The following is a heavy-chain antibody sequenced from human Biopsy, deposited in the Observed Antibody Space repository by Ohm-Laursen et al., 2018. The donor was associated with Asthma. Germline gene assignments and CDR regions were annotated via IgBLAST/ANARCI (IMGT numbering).Heavy chain of an antibody. CDR3: ARGTKRAGPRLVFYWVRTDYYDGLDV. J-gene: IGHJ6*02. CDR2: MNPNSGNT. CDR1: GYTFTNNV. D-gene: IGHD3-10*02. V-gene: IGHV1-8*01. Sequence: GSSVKVSCKASGYTFTNNVINWVRQAPGQGLEWMGWMNPNSGNTGYAQKFHGRVTMNRDTSINTVYMELSSLRSDDTAVYYCARGTKRAGPRLVFYWVRTDYYDGLDVWGQGTTVTVSS.